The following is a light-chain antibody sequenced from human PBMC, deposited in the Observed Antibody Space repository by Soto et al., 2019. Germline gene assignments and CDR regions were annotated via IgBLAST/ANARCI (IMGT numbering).Light chain of an antibody. CDR3: QQYNSYPWT. V-gene: IGKV1-27*01. Sequence: IQVTQSPSFLSASVGDRVTITCGASQGISNYLAWYQQKPGKVPKLLIYAASTLQSGVPSRFSGSGSGTEFTLTITSLQPDDFATYWCQQYNSYPWTFGQGTKGDIK. J-gene: IGKJ1*01. CDR2: AAS. CDR1: QGISNY.